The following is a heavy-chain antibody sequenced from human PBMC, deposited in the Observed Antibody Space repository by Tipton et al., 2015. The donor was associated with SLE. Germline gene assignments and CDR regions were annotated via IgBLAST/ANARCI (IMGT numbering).Heavy chain of an antibody. CDR2: INHSGST. J-gene: IGHJ3*02. Sequence: TLSLTCAVYGGSFSGYYWSWIRQPPGKGLEWIGEINHSGSTTYNPSLKSRVTISVDTSKNQFSMKLSSVTAADTVVYYCARGRPAFDIWGQGTMVTVSS. CDR3: ARGRPAFDI. CDR1: GGSFSGYY. V-gene: IGHV4-34*01.